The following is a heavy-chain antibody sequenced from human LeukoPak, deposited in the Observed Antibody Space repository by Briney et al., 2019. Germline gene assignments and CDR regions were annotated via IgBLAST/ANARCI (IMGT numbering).Heavy chain of an antibody. CDR2: ITGSGGST. D-gene: IGHD6-13*01. V-gene: IGHV3-23*01. CDR1: GFTFGSYA. CDR3: AWSSGWYYFDY. Sequence: GGSLRLSCAASGFTFGSYAMCWVRQAPGKGLEWVSDITGSGGSTYYADSVKGRFTISRDNSKNTLYLQINSLRADDTAIYYCAWSSGWYYFDYWGQGSLVTVSS. J-gene: IGHJ4*02.